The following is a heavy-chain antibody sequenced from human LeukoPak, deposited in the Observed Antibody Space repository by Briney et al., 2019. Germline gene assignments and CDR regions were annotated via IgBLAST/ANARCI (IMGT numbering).Heavy chain of an antibody. CDR1: GLTSGSDW. CDR2: IKQDGSEK. D-gene: IGHD2-2*01. Sequence: GGSLRLSCAAFGLTSGSDWMSWVRQAPGKRLERVANIKQDGSEKNYVDSVKGRFTSSRDNAKNSLYLQMNTLRGEDTAVYYCARGEYQLPFDIWGQGTMVAVSS. J-gene: IGHJ3*02. V-gene: IGHV3-7*04. CDR3: ARGEYQLPFDI.